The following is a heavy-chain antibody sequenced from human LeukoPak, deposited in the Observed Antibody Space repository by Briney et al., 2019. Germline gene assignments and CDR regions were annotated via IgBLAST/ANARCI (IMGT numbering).Heavy chain of an antibody. CDR1: GYTLTELS. CDR3: ATALFNYYYDSSGYRQGELDY. CDR2: FDPEDGET. Sequence: ASVKVSCKVSGYTLTELSMHWVRQAPGKGLEWMGGFDPEDGETIYAQKFQGRVTMTEDTSTDTAYMELSSLRSDDTAVYYCATALFNYYYDSSGYRQGELDYWGQGTLVTVSS. J-gene: IGHJ4*02. D-gene: IGHD3-22*01. V-gene: IGHV1-24*01.